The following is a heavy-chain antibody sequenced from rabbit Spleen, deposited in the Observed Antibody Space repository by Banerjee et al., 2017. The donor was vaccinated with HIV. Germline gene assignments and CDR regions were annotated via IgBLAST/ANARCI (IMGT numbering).Heavy chain of an antibody. CDR1: GFDFNNFYM. CDR3: ARDSASSFSSYGMDL. D-gene: IGHD8-1*01. J-gene: IGHJ6*01. V-gene: IGHV1S45*01. CDR2: INTGSSGSG. Sequence: EQLKESGGGLVQPGGSLKLSCKGSGFDFNNFYMSWVRQAPGKGLEWIGCINTGSSGSGYYATWAKGRFTISKTSSTTVTLQMTSLTAADTATYFCARDSASSFSSYGMDLWGPGTLVTVS.